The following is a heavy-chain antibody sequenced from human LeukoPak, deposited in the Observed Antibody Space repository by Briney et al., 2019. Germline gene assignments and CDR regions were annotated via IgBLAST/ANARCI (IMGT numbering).Heavy chain of an antibody. V-gene: IGHV4-34*01. CDR1: GGSFSGYY. D-gene: IGHD5-18*01. CDR2: INHSGST. CDR3: ARGKGGYGYYYYYYMDV. Sequence: SETLSPTCAVYGGSFSGYYWSWIRQPPGKGLEWIGEINHSGSTNYNPSLKSRVTMSVDTSKNQFSLKLSSVTAADTAVYYCARGKGGYGYYYYYYMDVWGKGTTVTVSS. J-gene: IGHJ6*03.